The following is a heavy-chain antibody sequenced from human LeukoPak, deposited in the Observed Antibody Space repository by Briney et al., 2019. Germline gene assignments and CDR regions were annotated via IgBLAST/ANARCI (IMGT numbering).Heavy chain of an antibody. CDR2: ISSSGSTI. CDR3: ARDGGHTVTGGFDY. Sequence: GGSLRLSCAASGFTFSSYEMNWVRQAPGKGLEWVSYISSSGSTIYYADSVKGRFTISRDNAKNSLYLQMNSLRAEDTALYYCARDGGHTVTGGFDYWGQGTLVTVSS. J-gene: IGHJ4*02. D-gene: IGHD4-17*01. V-gene: IGHV3-48*03. CDR1: GFTFSSYE.